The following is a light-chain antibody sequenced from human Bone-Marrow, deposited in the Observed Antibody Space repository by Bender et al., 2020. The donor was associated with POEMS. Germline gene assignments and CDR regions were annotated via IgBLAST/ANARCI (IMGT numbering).Light chain of an antibody. Sequence: QSALTQPASVSGSPGQSIIISCTGTSNYVSWYQQHPGKAPKLMIYDVTNRPSGVPDRFSGSKSGNTASLTISGLQAEDEADYYCCSYASSVTYVFGTGTKVTVL. CDR1: SNY. V-gene: IGLV2-14*01. J-gene: IGLJ1*01. CDR3: CSYASSVTYV. CDR2: DVT.